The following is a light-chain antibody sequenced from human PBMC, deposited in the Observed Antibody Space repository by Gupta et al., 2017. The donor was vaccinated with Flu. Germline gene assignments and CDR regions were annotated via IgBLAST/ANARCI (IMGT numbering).Light chain of an antibody. Sequence: DIVMTQSPDSLAVSLGERATISCKSSQSVLYSSNNKNYLAWYQQKPGQPPKLLIYWASTRESGVPDRFSGSGYGTDFTLTISSRQAEDLAVYYCQQYDNNPPSTFGQGTKLEIK. J-gene: IGKJ2*02. CDR1: QSVLYSSNNKNY. CDR3: QQYDNNPPST. CDR2: WAS. V-gene: IGKV4-1*01.